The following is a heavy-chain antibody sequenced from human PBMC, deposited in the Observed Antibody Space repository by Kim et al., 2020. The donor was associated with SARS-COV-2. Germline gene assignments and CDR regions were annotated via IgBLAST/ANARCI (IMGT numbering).Heavy chain of an antibody. Sequence: ASVKVSCKASGYTFTSYAMNWVRQAPGQGLEWMGWINTNTGNPTYAQGFTGRFVFSLDTSVSTAYLQISSLKAEDTAVYYCARVVQQQLQPPFDYWGQGTLVTVSS. CDR2: INTNTGNP. CDR3: ARVVQQQLQPPFDY. J-gene: IGHJ4*02. CDR1: GYTFTSYA. D-gene: IGHD6-13*01. V-gene: IGHV7-4-1*02.